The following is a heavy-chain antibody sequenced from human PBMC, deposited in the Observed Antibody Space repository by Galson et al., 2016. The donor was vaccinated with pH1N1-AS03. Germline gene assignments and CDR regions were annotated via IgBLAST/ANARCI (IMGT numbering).Heavy chain of an antibody. J-gene: IGHJ5*02. CDR2: IYYSGST. D-gene: IGHD4-17*01. CDR1: GGSISSYD. V-gene: IGHV4-59*01. Sequence: ETLSLTCTVSGGSISSYDWSWIRQPPGKGLEWIGYIYYSGSTSYNPSLKSRVTISVDTSKNQLSLKLRSVTAADTAVYYCARTMTTVTINWFDPWGQGTLVTVSS. CDR3: ARTMTTVTINWFDP.